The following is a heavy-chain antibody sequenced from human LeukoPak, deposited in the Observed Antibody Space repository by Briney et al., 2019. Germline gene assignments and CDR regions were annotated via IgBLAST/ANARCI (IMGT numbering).Heavy chain of an antibody. D-gene: IGHD1-26*01. CDR2: IRYTSET. CDR1: GFILSQYG. CDR3: ASSGSYRFDY. V-gene: IGHV3-48*02. Sequence: GGSLRLSCAASGFILSQYGFNWVRQAPGKGLEWVSHIRYTSETFYADSVEGRFTISRDHARNSLYLQMNSLRDEDTAVYYCASSGSYRFDYWGQGTLVTVSS. J-gene: IGHJ4*02.